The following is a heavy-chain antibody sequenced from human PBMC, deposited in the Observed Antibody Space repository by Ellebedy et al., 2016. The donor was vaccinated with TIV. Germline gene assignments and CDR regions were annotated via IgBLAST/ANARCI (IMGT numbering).Heavy chain of an antibody. J-gene: IGHJ6*02. V-gene: IGHV4-34*01. Sequence: MPSETLSLTCTVSGGSISSYYWSWIRKPPGKGLEWIGEINHSGSTYYNPSLKSRVTISVDTSKKQFSLRLRSVSAADTAVYYCERSVGLPYYHGMDVWGQGTTVTVSS. CDR2: INHSGST. CDR1: GGSISSYY. CDR3: ERSVGLPYYHGMDV. D-gene: IGHD1-26*01.